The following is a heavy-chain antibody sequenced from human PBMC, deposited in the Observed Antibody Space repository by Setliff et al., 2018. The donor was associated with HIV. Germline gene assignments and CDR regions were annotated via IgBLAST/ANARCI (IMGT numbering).Heavy chain of an antibody. CDR3: ARFGGTYSSNYFDY. D-gene: IGHD1-26*01. J-gene: IGHJ4*02. CDR1: GGSISGHY. Sequence: PSETLSLTCTVSGGSISGHYWSWIRQPPGKGLEWIGNIFYSGSTNNNPSLKSRVSISVDTSKNQFSLKLRSVTAADTAVYYWARFGGTYSSNYFDYWGQGTLVTVSS. CDR2: IFYSGST. V-gene: IGHV4-59*11.